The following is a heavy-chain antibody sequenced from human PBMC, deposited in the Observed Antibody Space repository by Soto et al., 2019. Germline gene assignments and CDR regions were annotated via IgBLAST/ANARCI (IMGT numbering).Heavy chain of an antibody. J-gene: IGHJ6*02. V-gene: IGHV4-30-2*02. CDR3: ASASSLYYDFWSGPLNYYYYGMDV. Sequence: PSATLSLTCSVSGGSISSGCYSWSWIRHPPGQGLGWIGSIYHRGSTYYNPSLKSRVTISGDRSKHQFSLKLRSVTAADPAVYYCASASSLYYDFWSGPLNYYYYGMDVWGPGPTGTVS. CDR2: IYHRGST. CDR1: GGSISSGCYS. D-gene: IGHD3-3*01.